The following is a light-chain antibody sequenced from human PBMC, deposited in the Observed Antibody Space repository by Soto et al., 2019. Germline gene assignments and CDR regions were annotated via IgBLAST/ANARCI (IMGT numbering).Light chain of an antibody. CDR1: SSNIGAGYD. Sequence: QSVLTQPPSVSGAPGQRVTISCTGRSSNIGAGYDVHWYQQLPGTAPKLLIYGNSNRPSGVPDRFSGSKSGTSASLAITGRQAEDEADYYCQSYDSSLSGVVFGGGPKVTVL. CDR2: GNS. J-gene: IGLJ2*01. V-gene: IGLV1-40*01. CDR3: QSYDSSLSGVV.